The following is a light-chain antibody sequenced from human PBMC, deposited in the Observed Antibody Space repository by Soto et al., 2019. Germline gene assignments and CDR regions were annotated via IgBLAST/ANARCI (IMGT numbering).Light chain of an antibody. CDR3: YQYNFWPT. J-gene: IGKJ1*01. V-gene: IGKV3-15*01. Sequence: EIVMTQSPATLSVSPGERAALSCRASQSVSSNLAWYQQKPGQSPRLLIYGTSTRATGIPARFSGSGSGTEFTLTISSLQSEDFAVYYCYQYNFWPTFGQGTKVEIK. CDR2: GTS. CDR1: QSVSSN.